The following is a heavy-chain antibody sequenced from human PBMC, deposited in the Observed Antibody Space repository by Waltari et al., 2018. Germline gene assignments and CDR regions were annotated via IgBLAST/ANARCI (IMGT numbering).Heavy chain of an antibody. J-gene: IGHJ4*02. CDR2: IIPRCGAA. CDR1: GGTFSSYA. D-gene: IGHD6-19*01. V-gene: IGHV1-69*01. CDR3: ARSESHSSGWLFDY. Sequence: QVQLVQSGAEVKKPGSSVKVSCKASGGTFSSYAISWVRQAPGKGLEWMGGIIPRCGAANHAQEFQGRGTIAAEESTSTAYMELSSLRSEDTGVYYCARSESHSSGWLFDYWGQGTLVTVSS.